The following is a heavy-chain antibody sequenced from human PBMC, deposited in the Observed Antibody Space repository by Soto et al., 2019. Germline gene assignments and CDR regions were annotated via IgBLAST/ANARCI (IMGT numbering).Heavy chain of an antibody. CDR1: GASIITDNW. Sequence: QVQLQESGPGLVKPSGTLSLTCALSGASIITDNWWSWVRQPPGKEMEWIGEIYHSGNTNFNPSVKSRVTISVETSNNQFSLTVSSVTAADTAIYYCARASASSKLRGVVINWGQGTLVTVSS. CDR3: ARASASSKLRGVVIN. D-gene: IGHD3-10*01. CDR2: IYHSGNT. V-gene: IGHV4-4*02. J-gene: IGHJ4*02.